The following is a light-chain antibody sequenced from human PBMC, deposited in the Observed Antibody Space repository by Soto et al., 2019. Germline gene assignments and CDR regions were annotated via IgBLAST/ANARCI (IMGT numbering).Light chain of an antibody. CDR2: DAS. V-gene: IGKV1-33*01. CDR3: QQDYNLPPYT. Sequence: DIQMSQSPPFLSASVGDRVTITCQASRDISVSLNWYQQKPGKPPKLLVFDASNLQTGVPSRFSGSGSWTHFTFTISSLQPEDIATYYCQQDYNLPPYTFGQGTKVEI. J-gene: IGKJ2*01. CDR1: RDISVS.